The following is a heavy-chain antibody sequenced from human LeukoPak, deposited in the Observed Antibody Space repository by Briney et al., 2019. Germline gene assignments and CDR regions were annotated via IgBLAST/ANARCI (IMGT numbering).Heavy chain of an antibody. CDR2: IYSTGST. J-gene: IGHJ5*02. D-gene: IGHD2-2*01. CDR1: GGSISSYY. CDR3: ARRVVPAANWFDP. Sequence: SETLSLTCTVSGGSISSYYWSWIRQPAGKGLEWIGRIYSTGSTNYNPSLKSRVTISVDTSKNQFSLKLSSVTAADTAVYYCARRVVPAANWFDPWGQGTLVTVSS. V-gene: IGHV4-4*07.